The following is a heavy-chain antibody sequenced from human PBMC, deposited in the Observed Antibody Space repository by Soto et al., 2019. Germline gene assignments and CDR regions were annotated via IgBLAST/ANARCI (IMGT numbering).Heavy chain of an antibody. J-gene: IGHJ4*02. Sequence: GGSLRLSCAASGFTFSSYAMSWVRQAPGKGLEWFSAISGSGGSTYYADSVKGRFTISRDNSKTTLYLQMNSLRAEDTAVYYCAQDVGSSSSPDNWGQGTLVAVYS. CDR2: ISGSGGST. CDR3: AQDVGSSSSPDN. D-gene: IGHD6-6*01. V-gene: IGHV3-23*01. CDR1: GFTFSSYA.